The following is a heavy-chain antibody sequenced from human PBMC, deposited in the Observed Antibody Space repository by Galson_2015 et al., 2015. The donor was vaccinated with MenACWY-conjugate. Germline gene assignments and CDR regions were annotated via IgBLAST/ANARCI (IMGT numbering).Heavy chain of an antibody. Sequence: SGTLFPTFAVSCGSLRSSNWGGWVPPPPGEGVEWIGGNYHSGSTNYNPSLKSRVTISVDKSKNQFSLKLGSVTAADTAVYYCASPYYYGSGPLNWGQGTLVTVSS. CDR3: ASPYYYGSGPLN. D-gene: IGHD3-10*01. CDR1: CGSLRSSNW. V-gene: IGHV4-4*02. J-gene: IGHJ4*02. CDR2: NYHSGST.